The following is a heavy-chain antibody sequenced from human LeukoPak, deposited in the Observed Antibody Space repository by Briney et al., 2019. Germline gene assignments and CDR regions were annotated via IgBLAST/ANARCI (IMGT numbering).Heavy chain of an antibody. Sequence: PSETLSLTCTVSGGPISSSSYYWGWIRQPPGKGLEWIGSIYYSGSTYYNPSLKSRVTISVDTSKNQFSLKLSSVTAADTAVYYCARRELRFLEWSSYYFDYWGQGTLVTVSS. J-gene: IGHJ4*02. D-gene: IGHD3-3*01. CDR3: ARRELRFLEWSSYYFDY. CDR2: IYYSGST. V-gene: IGHV4-39*01. CDR1: GGPISSSSYY.